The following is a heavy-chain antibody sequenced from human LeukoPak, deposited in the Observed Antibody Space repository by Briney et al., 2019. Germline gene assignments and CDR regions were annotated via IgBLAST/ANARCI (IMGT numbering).Heavy chain of an antibody. CDR2: IYWTDYK. V-gene: IGHV2-5*01. D-gene: IGHD3-10*01. J-gene: IGHJ6*03. Sequence: SGPTLFKPTPPLTLSCTFSGFSLSTRVVGVGWIRQPPGQTLESLALIYWTDYKRSSPSLQSRLPITKDSSKNHLVLTMTNMDPVDTATYYCARWTLVRGDDYYYMDVWGKGTTVTVSS. CDR3: ARWTLVRGDDYYYMDV. CDR1: GFSLSTRVVG.